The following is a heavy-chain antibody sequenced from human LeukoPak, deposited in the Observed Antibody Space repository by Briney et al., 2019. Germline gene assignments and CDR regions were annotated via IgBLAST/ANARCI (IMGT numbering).Heavy chain of an antibody. CDR1: GGSISSYY. V-gene: IGHV4-59*08. CDR2: IYYSGST. Sequence: SETLSLTCTVSGGSISSYYWSWIWQPPGKGLEWIGYIYYSGSTNYNPSLKSRVTISVDTSKNQFSLKLSSVTAADTAVYYCARGGYSGSDWTTWGQGTLVTVSS. J-gene: IGHJ5*02. CDR3: ARGGYSGSDWTT. D-gene: IGHD5-12*01.